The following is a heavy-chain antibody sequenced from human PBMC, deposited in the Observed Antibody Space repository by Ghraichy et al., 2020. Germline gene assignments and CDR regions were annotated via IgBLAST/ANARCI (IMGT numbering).Heavy chain of an antibody. Sequence: SETLSLTCTVSGDSISPYFWSWIRQPPGKGLEWIGNIYTSGLTNYNPSLKSRVTISIDTSKNQFSLELSSVTDADTAVYYCTRLQGDYWGQGTQVTVSS. V-gene: IGHV4-4*08. CDR2: IYTSGLT. CDR1: GDSISPYF. J-gene: IGHJ4*02. CDR3: TRLQGDY.